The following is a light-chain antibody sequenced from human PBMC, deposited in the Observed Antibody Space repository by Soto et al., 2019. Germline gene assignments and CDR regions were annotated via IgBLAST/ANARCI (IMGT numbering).Light chain of an antibody. Sequence: DIQMTQSPSTLSASVGDRVTIACRASQNIGDLLAWYQQKPGKAPNLLIYKASTLESGVPSRFSGSGSGTDFTLTISSLQPEDFATYYCQHADSFPLITFGQGTRLEIK. CDR1: QNIGDL. V-gene: IGKV1-5*03. CDR3: QHADSFPLIT. J-gene: IGKJ5*01. CDR2: KAS.